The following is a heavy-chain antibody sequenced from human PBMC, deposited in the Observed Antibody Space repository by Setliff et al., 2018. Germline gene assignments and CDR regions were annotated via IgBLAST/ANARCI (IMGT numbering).Heavy chain of an antibody. Sequence: ASVKVSCKASGYTFSSYYMHWVRQAPGQGLEWMGIINPSGGSTSYAQKFQGRVTMTRDTSTSTVYMELSSLRSEDTAVYYCARDPNYDESSGQLLGDAFDIWGQGTMVTVS. CDR1: GYTFSSYY. CDR3: ARDPNYDESSGQLLGDAFDI. V-gene: IGHV1-46*01. J-gene: IGHJ3*02. D-gene: IGHD3-22*01. CDR2: INPSGGST.